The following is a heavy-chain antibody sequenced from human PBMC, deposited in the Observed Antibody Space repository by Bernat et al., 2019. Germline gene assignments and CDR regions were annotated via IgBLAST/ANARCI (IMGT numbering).Heavy chain of an antibody. V-gene: IGHV3-64*01. CDR1: GFTFSSYA. J-gene: IGHJ6*02. D-gene: IGHD3-3*01. CDR2: ISSNGGST. CDR3: ARDGAPYYDFWGGYYWYYYYGMDV. Sequence: EVQLVESGGGLVQPGGSLRLSCAASGFTFSSYAMHWVRQAPGKGLEYVSAISSNGGSTYYANSVKGRFTISRDNSKNTLYLQRGSLRAEDMAVYYCARDGAPYYDFWGGYYWYYYYGMDVWGQGTTVTVSS.